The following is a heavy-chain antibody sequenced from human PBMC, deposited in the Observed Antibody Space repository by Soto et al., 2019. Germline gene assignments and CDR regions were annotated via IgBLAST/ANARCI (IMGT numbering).Heavy chain of an antibody. D-gene: IGHD3-22*01. V-gene: IGHV1-2*02. J-gene: IGHJ4*02. CDR2: INPNSGGT. CDR1: GYTFTGYY. CDR3: ARGDTYYYDSSGYYFDY. Sequence: ASVKVSCKASGYTFTGYYMHWVRQAPGQGLEWMGWINPNSGGTNYAQKFQGRVTMTRDTSIGTAYMELSRLRSDDTAVYYCARGDTYYYDSSGYYFDYWGQGTLVTVSS.